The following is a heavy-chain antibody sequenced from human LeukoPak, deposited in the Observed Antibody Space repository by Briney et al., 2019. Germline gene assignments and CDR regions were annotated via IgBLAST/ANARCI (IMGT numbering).Heavy chain of an antibody. J-gene: IGHJ4*02. D-gene: IGHD5-18*01. Sequence: GASVKVSCKASGYTFTDNAMHWVRQTPGQGLEWMGWINPNSGGTNYAQKFQGRVTTTRDTSISTAYMELSRLRSDDTAVYYCARDLGLQLWLVPDYWGQGTLVTASS. CDR3: ARDLGLQLWLVPDY. V-gene: IGHV1-2*02. CDR1: GYTFTDNA. CDR2: INPNSGGT.